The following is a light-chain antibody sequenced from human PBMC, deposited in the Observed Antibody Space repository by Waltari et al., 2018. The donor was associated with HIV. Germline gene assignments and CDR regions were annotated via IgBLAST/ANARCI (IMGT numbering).Light chain of an antibody. CDR2: VVS. Sequence: QSALTQPASVSGSPGQSITISCTGTSSDVGGYNSVSWYQQHPGKAPKLMIFVVSNRPSGVSHRFSGSKSGNTASLTISGLQAEDEADYYCSSFTSTSSYVFGTGTKVTVL. V-gene: IGLV2-14*01. CDR3: SSFTSTSSYV. CDR1: SSDVGGYNS. J-gene: IGLJ1*01.